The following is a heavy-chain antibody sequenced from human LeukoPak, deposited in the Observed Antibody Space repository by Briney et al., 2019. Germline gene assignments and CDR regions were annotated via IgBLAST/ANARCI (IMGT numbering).Heavy chain of an antibody. CDR1: DGSISSYY. J-gene: IGHJ4*02. CDR2: IYYSGST. Sequence: SETLSLTCTVSDGSISSYYWSWIRQPPGKGLEWIGYIYYSGSTNYNPSLKSRVTISVDTSKNQFSLKLSSVTAADTAVYYCARTGTPLYYFDYWGQGTLVTVSS. CDR3: ARTGTPLYYFDY. D-gene: IGHD1-7*01. V-gene: IGHV4-59*08.